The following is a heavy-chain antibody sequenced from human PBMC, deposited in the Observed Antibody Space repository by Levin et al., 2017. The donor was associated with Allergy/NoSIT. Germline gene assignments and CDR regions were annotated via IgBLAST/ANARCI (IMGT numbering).Heavy chain of an antibody. Sequence: PSETLSLTCAASGFTFSSYAMSWVRQAPGKGLEWVSAISGSGGSTYYADSVKGRFTISRDNSKNTLYLQMNSLRAEDTAVYYCAKDEQSYSSGYGAFDIWGQGTMVTVSS. CDR2: ISGSGGST. J-gene: IGHJ3*02. D-gene: IGHD6-19*01. CDR3: AKDEQSYSSGYGAFDI. V-gene: IGHV3-23*01. CDR1: GFTFSSYA.